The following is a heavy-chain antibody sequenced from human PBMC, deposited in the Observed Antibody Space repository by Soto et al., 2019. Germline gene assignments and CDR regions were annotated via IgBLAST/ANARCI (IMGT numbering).Heavy chain of an antibody. D-gene: IGHD7-27*01. CDR2: IYYSGST. Sequence: QVQLQESGPGLVKPSETLSLTCTVSGGSISSYYWSWIRQPPGKGLEWIGYIYYSGSTDYDPSLKSRVTISVDTSKNQFSLKLSSATAADTAVYYCARRWGAYFDFWGQGTLVTVSS. V-gene: IGHV4-59*01. CDR1: GGSISSYY. CDR3: ARRWGAYFDF. J-gene: IGHJ4*02.